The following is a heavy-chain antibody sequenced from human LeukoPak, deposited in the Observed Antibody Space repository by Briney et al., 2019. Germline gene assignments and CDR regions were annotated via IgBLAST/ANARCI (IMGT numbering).Heavy chain of an antibody. CDR2: ISGSGGST. Sequence: GGSLRLSCAASGFTFSSYAMSWVRQAPGKGLEWVSAISGSGGSTYYADSVKGRFTISRDNSKNTLYLQMNCLRAEDTAVYYCAKDRGYMDSRLGFDYWGQGTMVTVSS. V-gene: IGHV3-23*01. J-gene: IGHJ4*02. CDR3: AKDRGYMDSRLGFDY. CDR1: GFTFSSYA. D-gene: IGHD3-10*01.